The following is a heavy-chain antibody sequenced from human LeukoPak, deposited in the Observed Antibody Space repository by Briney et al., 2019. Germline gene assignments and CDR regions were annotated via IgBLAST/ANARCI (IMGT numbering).Heavy chain of an antibody. CDR1: GFTFSNYA. D-gene: IGHD3-3*01. CDR3: ARAPCEWLLGYYFDY. J-gene: IGHJ4*02. V-gene: IGHV3-23*01. CDR2: ISGSGGNT. Sequence: GGSLRLSCVASGFTFSNYAMTWVRQTPGKGLEWVSAISGSGGNTYYSDSAKGRFTISRDNSKSTLYLQMNSLRAEDTAVYYCARAPCEWLLGYYFDYWGQGTLVTVSS.